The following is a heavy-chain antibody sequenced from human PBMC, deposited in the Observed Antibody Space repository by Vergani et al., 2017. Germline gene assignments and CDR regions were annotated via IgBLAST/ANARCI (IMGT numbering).Heavy chain of an antibody. CDR2: INSDGSST. D-gene: IGHD1-26*01. J-gene: IGHJ4*02. Sequence: EVQLVEPGGGFVQPGGSLRLSCAASGFTFSSYWMHWVRQAPGKGLVWVSRINSDGSSTSSADSVKGRFTISRDNAKNTLYLQMNSLRAEDTAVYYCAREGVGANYVDYWGQGTLVTVSS. CDR1: GFTFSSYW. CDR3: AREGVGANYVDY. V-gene: IGHV3-74*01.